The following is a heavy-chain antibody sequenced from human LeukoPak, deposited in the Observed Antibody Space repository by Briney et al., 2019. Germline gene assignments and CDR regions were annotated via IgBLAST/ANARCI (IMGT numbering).Heavy chain of an antibody. D-gene: IGHD3-22*01. CDR1: GGSISSSNW. CDR3: ARYRRSVSYDSSGPTEYYYGMDV. Sequence: PSGTLSLTCAVSGGSISSSNWWSWVRQPPGKGLEWIGEIYHSGSTNYNPSLKSRVTISVDKSKNQFSLKLSSVTAADTAVYYCARYRRSVSYDSSGPTEYYYGMDVWGQGTTVTVSS. J-gene: IGHJ6*02. CDR2: IYHSGST. V-gene: IGHV4-4*02.